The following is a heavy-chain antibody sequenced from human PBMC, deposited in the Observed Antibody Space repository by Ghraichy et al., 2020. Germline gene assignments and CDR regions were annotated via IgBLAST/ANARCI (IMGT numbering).Heavy chain of an antibody. Sequence: SETLSLTCTVSGGSISSYYWSWIRQPAGKGLEWIGRIYTSGSTNYNPSLKSRVTMSVDTSKNQFSLKLSSVTAADTAVYYCARDAGFGELLSVNWFDPWGQGTLVTVSS. CDR3: ARDAGFGELLSVNWFDP. CDR1: GGSISSYY. D-gene: IGHD3-10*01. CDR2: IYTSGST. V-gene: IGHV4-4*07. J-gene: IGHJ5*02.